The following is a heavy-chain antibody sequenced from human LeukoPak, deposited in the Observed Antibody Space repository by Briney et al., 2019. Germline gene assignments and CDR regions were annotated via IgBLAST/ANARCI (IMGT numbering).Heavy chain of an antibody. CDR2: ISDDGVST. J-gene: IGHJ4*02. CDR3: ARESGKFDD. CDR1: GLPLGDFA. V-gene: IGHV3-43*02. D-gene: IGHD3-16*01. Sequence: PGGSLSLSRVASGLPLGDFAMHWVRQAPGRVLEWVSLISDDGVSTLYTDSLRGRFSISRGNTKNSLPVEMNSLRTDHTAMYQCARESGKFDDGGEGTLVAVSA.